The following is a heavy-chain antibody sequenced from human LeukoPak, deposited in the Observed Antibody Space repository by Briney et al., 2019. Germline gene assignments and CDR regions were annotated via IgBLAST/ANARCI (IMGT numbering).Heavy chain of an antibody. CDR3: ARDLGYSGFDWAP. J-gene: IGHJ5*02. V-gene: IGHV4-38-2*02. CDR1: GYSISSGYY. D-gene: IGHD5-12*01. CDR2: ISSSGNT. Sequence: SETLSLTCSVSGYSISSGYYWGWIRQPPGKRLEWVGSISSSGNTYYNPTLKSGVTISVDTSKNPFSLNLTSVTAADAAVYYCARDLGYSGFDWAPWGQGTLVTVSS.